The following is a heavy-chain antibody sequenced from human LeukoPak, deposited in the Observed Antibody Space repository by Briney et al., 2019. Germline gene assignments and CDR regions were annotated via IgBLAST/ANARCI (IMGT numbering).Heavy chain of an antibody. CDR3: VKFPTAHYFDY. D-gene: IGHD4-17*01. J-gene: IGHJ4*01. Sequence: YPGGSLRLSCAASGFTFSSYAMSWVRQPPEKGLEWASTIGSSGIVTYYADSVKGRFTISRDNSKNTLFLQMNSLRAEDAAIYYCVKFPTAHYFDYWGHGTLVTVSS. V-gene: IGHV3-23*05. CDR1: GFTFSSYA. CDR2: IGSSGIVT.